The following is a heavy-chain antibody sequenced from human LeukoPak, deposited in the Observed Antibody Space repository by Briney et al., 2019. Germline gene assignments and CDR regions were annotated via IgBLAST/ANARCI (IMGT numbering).Heavy chain of an antibody. V-gene: IGHV4-4*02. CDR3: ARAVVAAINWFDP. CDR2: IYHSGST. J-gene: IGHJ5*02. Sequence: PSGTLSLTCAVSGGSISSSNWWSWVRQPPGKGLEWIGEIYHSGSTNYNPSLKSRVTISVDKSKNQFSLKLSSVTAADTAVYYCARAVVAAINWFDPWGQGTLVTVSS. D-gene: IGHD2-15*01. CDR1: GGSISSSNW.